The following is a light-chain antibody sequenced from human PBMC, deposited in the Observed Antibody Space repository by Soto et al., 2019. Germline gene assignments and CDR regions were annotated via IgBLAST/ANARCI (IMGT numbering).Light chain of an antibody. J-gene: IGKJ2*01. V-gene: IGKV3-20*01. CDR2: GAS. Sequence: DNVLTQSPGTLSLAPGERATLSCGASQSVRGNFLAWYQHKAGQAPRLLIYGASTRATGIPDRFSGSGSGTDFTLTISRLEPEDFAVYYCQKYGDPPYTFGQGTRLDMK. CDR3: QKYGDPPYT. CDR1: QSVRGNF.